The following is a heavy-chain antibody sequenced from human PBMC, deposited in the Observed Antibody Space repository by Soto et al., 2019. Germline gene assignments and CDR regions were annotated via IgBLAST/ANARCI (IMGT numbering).Heavy chain of an antibody. Sequence: GGSLRLSCAASGFTFSSYGMHWVRQAPGKGLEWVAVISYDGSNKYYADSVKGRFTISRDNSKNTLYLQMNSLRAEDTAVYYCAKEGQQLVPGYYYYYYGMDVWGQGTTVTVSS. CDR1: GFTFSSYG. D-gene: IGHD6-13*01. CDR3: AKEGQQLVPGYYYYYYGMDV. V-gene: IGHV3-30*18. CDR2: ISYDGSNK. J-gene: IGHJ6*02.